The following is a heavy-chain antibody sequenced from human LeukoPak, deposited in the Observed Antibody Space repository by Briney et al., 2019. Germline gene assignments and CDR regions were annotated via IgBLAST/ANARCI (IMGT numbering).Heavy chain of an antibody. V-gene: IGHV1-8*03. D-gene: IGHD3-10*01. J-gene: IGHJ6*03. CDR1: GYTFTSYD. CDR2: MNPNSGNT. CDR3: ARGLGVPWGYYMDV. Sequence: ASVKVSCKASGYTFTSYDINWVRQATGQGLEWMGWMNPNSGNTGYAQKFQGRATITRNTSISTAYMELSSLRSEDTAVYYCARGLGVPWGYYMDVWGKGTTVTVSS.